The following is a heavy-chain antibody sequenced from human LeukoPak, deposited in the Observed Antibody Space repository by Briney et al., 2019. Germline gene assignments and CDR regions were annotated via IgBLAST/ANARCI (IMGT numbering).Heavy chain of an antibody. CDR2: INHSGST. Sequence: GSLRLSCAASGFTFSSYAMSWVRQAPGKGLEWIGEINHSGSTNYNPSLKSRVTISVDTSKNQFSLKLSSVTAADTAVYYCARGGYYYDSSGYYFPASVTYYFDYWGQGTLVTVSS. J-gene: IGHJ4*02. CDR3: ARGGYYYDSSGYYFPASVTYYFDY. D-gene: IGHD3-22*01. V-gene: IGHV4-34*01. CDR1: GFTFSSYA.